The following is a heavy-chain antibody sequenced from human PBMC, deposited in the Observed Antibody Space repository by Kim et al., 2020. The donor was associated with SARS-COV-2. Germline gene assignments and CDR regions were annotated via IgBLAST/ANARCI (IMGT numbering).Heavy chain of an antibody. CDR3: TRDPDTSSKVDY. CDR2: IDKSGTAL. D-gene: IGHD5-18*01. V-gene: IGHV3-11*04. Sequence: GGSLRLSWGASGFTFRDHYMSWIRQAPGKGLQWVAYIDKSGTALYYADSVKGRFTISRDNAKNSLYLQMNSLRAEDTAVYYCTRDPDTSSKVDYWGQGTL. CDR1: GFTFRDHY. J-gene: IGHJ4*02.